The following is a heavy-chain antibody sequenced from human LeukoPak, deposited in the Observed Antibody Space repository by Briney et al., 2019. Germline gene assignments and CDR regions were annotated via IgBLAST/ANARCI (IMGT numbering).Heavy chain of an antibody. CDR2: INPNSGGT. J-gene: IGHJ4*02. V-gene: IGHV1-2*02. D-gene: IGHD3-22*01. CDR3: ASLSYYDLSGYFY. Sequence: ASVKVSCKASGYPFIGNYIHWVRQAPGQGLEWMGWINPNSGGTQYSQKFQGRVTLTRDTSITTGYMELSGLTSDDTAVYYCASLSYYDLSGYFYWGQGTLVIVSS. CDR1: GYPFIGNY.